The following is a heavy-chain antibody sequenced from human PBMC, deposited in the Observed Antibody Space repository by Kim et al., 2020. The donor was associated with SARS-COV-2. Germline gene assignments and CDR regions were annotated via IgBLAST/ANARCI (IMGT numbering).Heavy chain of an antibody. Sequence: YYADSVKGRFTISRDNSKNTLYLQMNSLRAEDTAVYYCASSIAARPTSEYWGQGTLVTVSS. V-gene: IGHV3-30*01. D-gene: IGHD6-6*01. CDR3: ASSIAARPTSEY. J-gene: IGHJ4*02.